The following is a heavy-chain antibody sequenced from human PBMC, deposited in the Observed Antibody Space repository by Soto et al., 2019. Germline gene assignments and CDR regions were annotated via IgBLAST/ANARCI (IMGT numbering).Heavy chain of an antibody. J-gene: IGHJ3*02. D-gene: IGHD2-8*01. V-gene: IGHV4-59*01. CDR3: ARDSTCRGVFDI. CDR1: GGSISSYY. CDR2: IHYSGTT. Sequence: SETLSLTCTVSGGSISSYYWTWIRQPPGKGLEWIGYIHYSGTTNYNPSLKSRVTISVDTSKNHFSLKLSSVSAADTAVYYCARDSTCRGVFDIWGQGTMVTVSS.